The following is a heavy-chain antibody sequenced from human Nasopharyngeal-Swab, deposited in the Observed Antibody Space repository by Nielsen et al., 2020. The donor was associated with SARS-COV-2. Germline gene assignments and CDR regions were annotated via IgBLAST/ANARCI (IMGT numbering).Heavy chain of an antibody. CDR1: GFTFDGYT. J-gene: IGHJ4*02. CDR2: ISWDGGST. D-gene: IGHD3-10*01. Sequence: GGSLRLSCAASGFTFDGYTMHWVRHALGRGLEWVSLISWDGGSTYYRDSVKGRFTISRDNAKNTLYLQMNSLRAEDTAVYYCASAGLVYWGQGTLVTVSS. CDR3: ASAGLVY. V-gene: IGHV3-43*01.